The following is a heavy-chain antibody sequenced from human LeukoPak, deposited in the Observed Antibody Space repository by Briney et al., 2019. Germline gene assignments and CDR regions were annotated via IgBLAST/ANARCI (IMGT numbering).Heavy chain of an antibody. J-gene: IGHJ3*02. V-gene: IGHV3-30*04. CDR3: ATEGHYTVAFDI. CDR1: GFTFSSYA. D-gene: IGHD3-10*01. Sequence: GRSLRLSCAASGFTFSSYAMHWVRQAPGKGLEWVALISHDGSVKYYADSVKGRFTISRDNSKNTLYLQMNSLRAEDTAVYYCATEGHYTVAFDIWGQGTMVTVSS. CDR2: ISHDGSVK.